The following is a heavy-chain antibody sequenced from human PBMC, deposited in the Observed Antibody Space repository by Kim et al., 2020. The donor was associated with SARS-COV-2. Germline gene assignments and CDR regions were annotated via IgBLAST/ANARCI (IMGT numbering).Heavy chain of an antibody. V-gene: IGHV4-39*01. J-gene: IGHJ3*02. CDR3: ARHWESYSGSYSLLGDAFDI. CDR1: GGSISSSSYY. Sequence: ETLSLTCTVSGGSISSSSYYWGWIRQPPGKGLEWIGSIYYSGSTYYNPSLKSRVTISVDTSKNQFSLKLSSVTAADTAVYYCARHWESYSGSYSLLGDAFDIWGQGTMVTVSS. D-gene: IGHD1-26*01. CDR2: IYYSGST.